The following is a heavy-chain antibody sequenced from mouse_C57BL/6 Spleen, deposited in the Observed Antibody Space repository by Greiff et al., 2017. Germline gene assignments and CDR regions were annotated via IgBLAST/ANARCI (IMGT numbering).Heavy chain of an antibody. V-gene: IGHV5-9-1*02. CDR1: GFTFSSYA. CDR3: TRDDGNYDY. Sequence: EVKVVESGEGLVKPGGSLKLSCAASGFTFSSYAMSWVRQTPEKRLEWVAYISSGGDYIYYADTVKGRFTISRDNARNTLYLQMSSLKSEDTAMYYCTRDDGNYDYWGQGTTLTVSS. D-gene: IGHD2-3*01. J-gene: IGHJ2*01. CDR2: ISSGGDYI.